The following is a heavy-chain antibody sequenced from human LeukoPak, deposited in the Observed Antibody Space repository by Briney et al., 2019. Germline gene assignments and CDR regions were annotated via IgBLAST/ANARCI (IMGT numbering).Heavy chain of an antibody. D-gene: IGHD3-22*01. CDR2: ISGSGGST. V-gene: IGHV3-23*01. Sequence: GGSLRLSCAASGFTFSTYAMSWVRQAPGKGLECVSGISGSGGSTYYADSVKGRFTISRDNSKNTLYLQMNSLRAEDTAVYYCAKRVGYYYDSSGYCFDYWGQGTLVTVSS. CDR1: GFTFSTYA. CDR3: AKRVGYYYDSSGYCFDY. J-gene: IGHJ4*02.